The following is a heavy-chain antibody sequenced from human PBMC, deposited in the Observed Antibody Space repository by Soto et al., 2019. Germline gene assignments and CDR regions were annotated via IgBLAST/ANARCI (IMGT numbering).Heavy chain of an antibody. Sequence: QVQLQESGPGLVKPSQTLSLTCTVSGGSISSGDYYWNWIRQPPGKGLEWIGYIYYSGSTYYNPSLKSRVTISLDTSKHQFYLKLSSVTAADTAVYYCARDGFFGRSGYFDYWGQGTLVPVSS. V-gene: IGHV4-30-4*01. CDR2: IYYSGST. D-gene: IGHD3-3*01. CDR3: ARDGFFGRSGYFDY. J-gene: IGHJ4*02. CDR1: GGSISSGDYY.